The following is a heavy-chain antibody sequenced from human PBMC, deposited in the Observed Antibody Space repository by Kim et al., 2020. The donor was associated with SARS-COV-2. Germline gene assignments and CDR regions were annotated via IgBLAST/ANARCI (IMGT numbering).Heavy chain of an antibody. Sequence: SETLSLTCAVYGGSFSGDYWSGIRQPPGKGLEWIGEINHSGSTNYNPSLKSRVTISVDTSKNQFSLKLSSVTAADTAVYYCARGLGYCSGGSCYSGWFDPWGQGTLVTVSS. CDR1: GGSFSGDY. CDR2: INHSGST. D-gene: IGHD2-15*01. CDR3: ARGLGYCSGGSCYSGWFDP. V-gene: IGHV4-34*01. J-gene: IGHJ5*02.